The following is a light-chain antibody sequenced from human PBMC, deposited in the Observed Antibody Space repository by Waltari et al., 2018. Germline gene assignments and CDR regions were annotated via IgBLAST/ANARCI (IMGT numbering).Light chain of an antibody. CDR1: QGISSS. Sequence: IQLTQSPSSLSASVGDRVTITCRASQGISSSLAWYQQTPGNAPKLLIYAASTLQSGVPSRFSGSGSGTDFTLTISSLQPEDFATYYCQQLDTYPLTFGGGTKVEIK. J-gene: IGKJ4*01. CDR2: AAS. CDR3: QQLDTYPLT. V-gene: IGKV1-9*01.